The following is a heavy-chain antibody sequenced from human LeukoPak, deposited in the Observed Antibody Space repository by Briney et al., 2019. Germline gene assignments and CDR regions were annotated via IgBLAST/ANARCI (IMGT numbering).Heavy chain of an antibody. CDR2: IKQDGSEK. Sequence: GGSLRLSCAASGFTFSSYWMSWVRQAPGKGLEWVANIKQDGSEKYYVDSVKGRFTISRDNAKNSLYLQMNSLRAEDTAVYYCAKGSAAVAGRGDYFDYWGQGTLVTVSS. J-gene: IGHJ4*02. CDR1: GFTFSSYW. V-gene: IGHV3-7*01. CDR3: AKGSAAVAGRGDYFDY. D-gene: IGHD6-19*01.